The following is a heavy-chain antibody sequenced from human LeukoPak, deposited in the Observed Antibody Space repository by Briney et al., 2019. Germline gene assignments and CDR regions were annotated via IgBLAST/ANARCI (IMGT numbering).Heavy chain of an antibody. CDR1: GFTFSDYY. V-gene: IGHV3-11*01. J-gene: IGHJ6*02. CDR3: ARDLPITMIVAQYSGGMDV. D-gene: IGHD3-22*01. Sequence: GGSLRLSCAASGFTFSDYYMSWIRQAPGKGLEWVSYISSSGSTIYYADSVKGRFTISRDNAKNSLYLQMNSLRAEDTAAYYCARDLPITMIVAQYSGGMDVWGQGTTVTVSS. CDR2: ISSSGSTI.